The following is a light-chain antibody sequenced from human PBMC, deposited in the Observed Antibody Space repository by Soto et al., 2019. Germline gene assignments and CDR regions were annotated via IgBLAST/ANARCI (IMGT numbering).Light chain of an antibody. J-gene: IGLJ3*02. CDR2: NVN. CDR1: SSDVGGYNY. V-gene: IGLV2-14*01. Sequence: QSVLTQPASVSGSHGQSITISCTGTSSDVGGYNYVSWYQQHPGKAPKLMIYNVNNRPSGVSNRFSGSKSGNTASLTISGLQAEDESDYYCSAYTTTSTWVFGGGTKVTVL. CDR3: SAYTTTSTWV.